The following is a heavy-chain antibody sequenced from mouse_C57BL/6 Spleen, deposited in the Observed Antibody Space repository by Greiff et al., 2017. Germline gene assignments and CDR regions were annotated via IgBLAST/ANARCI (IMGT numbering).Heavy chain of an antibody. CDR1: GYTFTSYW. CDR3: ARRGYYGSSYDY. D-gene: IGHD1-1*01. Sequence: QVQLQQPGAELVKPGASVKLSCKASGYTFTSYWMHWVKQRPGQGLEWIGMIHPNSGSTNYNEKFKSKATLTVDKSSSTAYMQRSSLTSEDSAVYYCARRGYYGSSYDYWGQGTTLTVSS. J-gene: IGHJ2*01. V-gene: IGHV1-64*01. CDR2: IHPNSGST.